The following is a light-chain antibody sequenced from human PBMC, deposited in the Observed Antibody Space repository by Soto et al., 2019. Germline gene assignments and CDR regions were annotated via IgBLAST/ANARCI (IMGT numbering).Light chain of an antibody. V-gene: IGKV3-20*01. CDR2: GAS. CDR1: QSVTSTY. J-gene: IGKJ5*01. Sequence: EIVLTQSPGTLSLSPGERATLSCRASQSVTSTYLGWYQQKPGQAPSLLIYGASSRATGIPDRFSGSGSGPDFALTISRLEPEDFAVYYCQRYVSPPITFGQGTRLQI. CDR3: QRYVSPPIT.